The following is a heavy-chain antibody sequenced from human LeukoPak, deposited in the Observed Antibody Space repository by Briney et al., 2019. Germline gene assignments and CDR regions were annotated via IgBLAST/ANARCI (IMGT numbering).Heavy chain of an antibody. J-gene: IGHJ4*02. CDR3: ARDISGYDGEEGGDY. V-gene: IGHV3-48*01. CDR2: ISSSSSTI. Sequence: GGSLRLSCAASGFTFSSYSMNWVRQAPGKGLEWVSYISSSSSTIYYADSVKGRFTISRDNAKNSLYLQMHSLRADDTAMYYCARDISGYDGEEGGDYWGQGTLVTVSS. D-gene: IGHD5-12*01. CDR1: GFTFSSYS.